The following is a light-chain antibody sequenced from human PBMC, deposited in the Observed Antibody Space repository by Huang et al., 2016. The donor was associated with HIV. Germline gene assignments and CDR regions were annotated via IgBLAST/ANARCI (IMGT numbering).Light chain of an antibody. Sequence: DIQMTQSPSSLSASVGDRVTITCRKSQSVCNSLNWYQQKPWKAPELLIYASSLQAWVSSMCSGSGSGTDFTLIISSLQPEDFATYYCQQSYISPWTFGQGTKVDLK. CDR2: AS. CDR3: QQSYISPWT. V-gene: IGKV1-39*01. J-gene: IGKJ1*01. CDR1: QSVCNS.